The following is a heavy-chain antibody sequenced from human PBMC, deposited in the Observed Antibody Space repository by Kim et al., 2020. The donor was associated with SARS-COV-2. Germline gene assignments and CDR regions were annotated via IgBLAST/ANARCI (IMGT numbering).Heavy chain of an antibody. V-gene: IGHV3-33*05. D-gene: IGHD3-22*01. Sequence: GGSLRLSCAASGFTFSSYGMHWVRQAPGKGLEWVAVISYDGSNKYYADSVKGRFTISRDNSKNTLYLQMNSLRAEDTAVYYCARDYDSSGYYDYYYGMDVWGQGTTVTVSS. J-gene: IGHJ6*02. CDR3: ARDYDSSGYYDYYYGMDV. CDR1: GFTFSSYG. CDR2: ISYDGSNK.